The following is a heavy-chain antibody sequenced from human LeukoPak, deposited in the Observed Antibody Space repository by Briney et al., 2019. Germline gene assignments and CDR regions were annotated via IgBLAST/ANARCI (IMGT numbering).Heavy chain of an antibody. CDR2: IRYDDTNE. CDR1: GFTFSSYG. V-gene: IGHV3-30*02. D-gene: IGHD3-10*01. CDR3: AKVKSYYNGYYFDY. J-gene: IGHJ4*02. Sequence: GGSLRLSCAASGFTFSSYGMHWVRQAPGKGLEWVAFIRYDDTNEYYADSVKGRFTISRDNSKNTLYLQMNSLRAEDTAVYYCAKVKSYYNGYYFDYWGQGTLVTVSS.